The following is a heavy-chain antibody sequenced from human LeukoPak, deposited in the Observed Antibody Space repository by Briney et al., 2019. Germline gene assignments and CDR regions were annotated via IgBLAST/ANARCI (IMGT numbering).Heavy chain of an antibody. Sequence: GGSLRLSCAASGFTFSSYGMSWVRQAPGKGLEWVANIKQDGSEKYYVDSVKGRFTISRDNAKNTLYLQMNSLRAEDTAVYYCARAGNYRFDYWGQGTLVTVSS. V-gene: IGHV3-7*01. CDR1: GFTFSSYG. D-gene: IGHD5-24*01. J-gene: IGHJ4*02. CDR2: IKQDGSEK. CDR3: ARAGNYRFDY.